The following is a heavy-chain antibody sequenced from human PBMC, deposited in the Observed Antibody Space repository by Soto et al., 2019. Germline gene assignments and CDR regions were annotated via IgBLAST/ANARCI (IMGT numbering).Heavy chain of an antibody. V-gene: IGHV3-30*18. CDR3: AKAGAVAGKLGYYGMDV. Sequence: QVQLVESGGGVVQPGRSLTLSCAASGFTFSSYGMHWVRQAPGKGLEWVAVISYDGSNKYYADSVKGRFTISSDNSKNTLYLQRNSLRAEDTAVYYCAKAGAVAGKLGYYGMDVWGQGTTVTVSS. CDR2: ISYDGSNK. D-gene: IGHD6-19*01. J-gene: IGHJ6*02. CDR1: GFTFSSYG.